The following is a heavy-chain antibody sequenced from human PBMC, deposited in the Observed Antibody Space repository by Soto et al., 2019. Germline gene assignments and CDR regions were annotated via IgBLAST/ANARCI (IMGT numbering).Heavy chain of an antibody. V-gene: IGHV4-31*03. CDR1: GGSISSGGYY. J-gene: IGHJ4*02. D-gene: IGHD3-3*01. CDR3: ARASRLNYDFWSGYYTGGYYYFDY. Sequence: SETLSLTCTVSGGSISSGGYYWSWIRQHPGKGLEWIGYIYYSGSTYYNPSLKSRVTISVDTSKNQFSLKLSSVTAADTAVYYCARASRLNYDFWSGYYTGGYYYFDYRGQGTLVTVSS. CDR2: IYYSGST.